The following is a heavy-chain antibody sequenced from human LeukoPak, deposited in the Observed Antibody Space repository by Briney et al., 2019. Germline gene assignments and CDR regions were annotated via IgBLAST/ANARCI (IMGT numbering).Heavy chain of an antibody. V-gene: IGHV3-21*01. Sequence: GGSLRLSCTASGFTFSIYTMNWVRQAPGKGLEWVSSITSSSSYIYYADSVKGRFTISRDNAKNSLYLQVNSLRAEDTAVYYCARSPTFRGWFDPWGQGTLVTVSS. J-gene: IGHJ5*02. CDR1: GFTFSIYT. D-gene: IGHD2/OR15-2a*01. CDR3: ARSPTFRGWFDP. CDR2: ITSSSSYI.